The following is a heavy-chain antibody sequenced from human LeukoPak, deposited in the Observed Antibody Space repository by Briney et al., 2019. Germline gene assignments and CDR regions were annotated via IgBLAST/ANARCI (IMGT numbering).Heavy chain of an antibody. J-gene: IGHJ3*02. D-gene: IGHD1-26*01. V-gene: IGHV3-7*01. Sequence: GGSLRLSCEASGFTFSNFYMSWVRQAPGKGLEWLANIKQDGNDKYYVDSVKGRFTISRDNAKNSVYLQMDSLRVEDTAVYHCAREAVVGGIDDAFDIWGQGTRVTVSS. CDR2: IKQDGNDK. CDR3: AREAVVGGIDDAFDI. CDR1: GFTFSNFY.